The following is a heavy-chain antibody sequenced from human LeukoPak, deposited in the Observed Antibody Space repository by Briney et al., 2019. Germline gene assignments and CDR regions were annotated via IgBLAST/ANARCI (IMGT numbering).Heavy chain of an antibody. Sequence: PSETLSLTCTVSGDSISSGDHYWTWIRQPAGKGLECIGRIYASGRTVHNPSLKSRITISSDPSKNHFSLELSSVTAADTAIYFCASGLRRTGRSGNHFDYCCPGTLVAAS. CDR1: GDSISSGDHY. J-gene: IGHJ4*02. V-gene: IGHV4-61*02. D-gene: IGHD4-17*01. CDR2: IYASGRT. CDR3: ASGLRRTGRSGNHFDY.